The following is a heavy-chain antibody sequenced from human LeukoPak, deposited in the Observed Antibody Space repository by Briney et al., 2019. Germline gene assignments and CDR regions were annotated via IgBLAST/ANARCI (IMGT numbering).Heavy chain of an antibody. J-gene: IGHJ4*02. D-gene: IGHD4-17*01. V-gene: IGHV1-69*05. Sequence: GASVKVSCKASGGTFSSYAISWVRQAPGQGLEWMGGIIPIFGTANYAQKFQGRVTITTDESTSTAYMELSSLRSEDTAVYYCAKSLADYGDTRYYFDYWGQGTLVTVSS. CDR2: IIPIFGTA. CDR3: AKSLADYGDTRYYFDY. CDR1: GGTFSSYA.